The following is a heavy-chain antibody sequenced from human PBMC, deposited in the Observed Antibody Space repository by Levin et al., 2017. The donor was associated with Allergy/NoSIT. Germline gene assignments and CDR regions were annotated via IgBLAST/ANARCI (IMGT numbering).Heavy chain of an antibody. CDR3: ARGEEAYCGGDCYSGDY. V-gene: IGHV1-69*13. CDR1: GGTFSIYA. Sequence: SVKVSCKASGGTFSIYAISWVRQAPGQGLEWMGGIIPIFGTANYAQKFQGRVTITADESTSTAYMELSSLRSEDTAVYYCARGEEAYCGGDCYSGDYWGQGTLVTVSS. CDR2: IIPIFGTA. D-gene: IGHD2-21*02. J-gene: IGHJ4*02.